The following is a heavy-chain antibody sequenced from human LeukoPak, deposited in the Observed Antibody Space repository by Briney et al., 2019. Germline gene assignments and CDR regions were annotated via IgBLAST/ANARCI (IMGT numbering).Heavy chain of an antibody. V-gene: IGHV3-33*01. J-gene: IGHJ4*02. CDR3: ARESDIVLMVYATRAYYFDY. CDR2: IWYDGSNK. D-gene: IGHD2-8*01. Sequence: GGSLRLSCAASGFTFSSYGMHWVRQAPGKGLEWVAVIWYDGSNKYYADSVRGRFTISRDNSKNTLYLQMNSLRAEDTAVYYCARESDIVLMVYATRAYYFDYWGQGTLVTVSS. CDR1: GFTFSSYG.